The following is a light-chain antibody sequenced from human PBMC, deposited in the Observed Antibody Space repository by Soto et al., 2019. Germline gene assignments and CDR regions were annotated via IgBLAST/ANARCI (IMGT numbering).Light chain of an antibody. CDR2: GAS. CDR3: QQYNNWPPWT. CDR1: QSVGSN. J-gene: IGKJ1*01. V-gene: IGKV3-15*01. Sequence: DIVITQSPATLSVSPGERATLSCRASQSVGSNLAWYQQKPGQAPRLIIYGASTRATGIPARFSGSVSGTEFTLTISSLQSEDSAVYYCQQYNNWPPWTFGQGTKVDIK.